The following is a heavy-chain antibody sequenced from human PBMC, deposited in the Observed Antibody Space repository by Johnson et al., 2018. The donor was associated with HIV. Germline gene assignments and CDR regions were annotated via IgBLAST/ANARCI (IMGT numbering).Heavy chain of an antibody. V-gene: IGHV3-20*04. Sequence: VQLVESGGGVVQPGRSLRLSCAASGFTFSSYAMNWVRQAPGKGLEWVSGITWNGGSKGYVDSVKGRFTISRDNAKNSLYLQMNSLRAEDTAVYSCARGSVFDIWGRGTMVTVSS. J-gene: IGHJ3*02. CDR1: GFTFSSYA. CDR2: ITWNGGSK. CDR3: ARGSVFDI. D-gene: IGHD3-3*01.